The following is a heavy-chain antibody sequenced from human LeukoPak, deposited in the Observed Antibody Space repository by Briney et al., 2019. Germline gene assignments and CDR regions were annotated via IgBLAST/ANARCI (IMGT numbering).Heavy chain of an antibody. Sequence: GGSLRLSCAASGFIFSTYGMSWVRQAPGKGLEWVSAISGDGRITHHADSVKGRFTISRDNSKNTLYLQMNSLRAEDTAVYYCATKGLVSVPSRYHFDYWGQGTLVTVSS. CDR3: ATKGLVSVPSRYHFDY. D-gene: IGHD2-2*01. V-gene: IGHV3-23*01. J-gene: IGHJ4*02. CDR2: ISGDGRIT. CDR1: GFIFSTYG.